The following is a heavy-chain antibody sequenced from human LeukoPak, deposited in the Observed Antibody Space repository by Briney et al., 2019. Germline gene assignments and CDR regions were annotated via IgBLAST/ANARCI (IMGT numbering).Heavy chain of an antibody. D-gene: IGHD6-13*01. CDR3: ARFGSSTWYKGAFDI. V-gene: IGHV4-34*12. CDR2: IVHSGNT. J-gene: IGHJ3*02. Sequence: KASETLSLTCAIYGGSFSGYYWSWIRKPPGKGLEWIAEIVHSGNTKYNPSLKSRVTISVDTSKNQFSLNLTSVTAADTAVYYCARFGSSTWYKGAFDIWGQGTMVIVAS. CDR1: GGSFSGYY.